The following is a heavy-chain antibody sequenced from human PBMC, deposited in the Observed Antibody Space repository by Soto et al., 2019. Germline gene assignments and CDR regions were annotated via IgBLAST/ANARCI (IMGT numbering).Heavy chain of an antibody. CDR3: AGKGYYDGMGV. CDR2: IYYSGST. J-gene: IGHJ6*02. CDR1: GGSISSSSYY. V-gene: IGHV4-39*01. Sequence: QLQLQESGPGLVKPSETLSLTCTVSGGSISSSSYYWGWIRQPPGKGLEWIGSIYYSGSTYYSPSLKSRVTLSVDTSKNQVSLTLSSVTAADAAVYYWAGKGYYDGMGVWGQGPTVTVSS.